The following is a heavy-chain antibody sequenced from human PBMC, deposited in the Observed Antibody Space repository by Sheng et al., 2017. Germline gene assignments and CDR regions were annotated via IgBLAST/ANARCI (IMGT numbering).Heavy chain of an antibody. J-gene: IGHJ6*02. V-gene: IGHV3-48*03. CDR2: ISSSGSTI. CDR1: GFTFSSYE. CDR3: ARDGGYDATYYYYGMDV. Sequence: TASGFTFSSYEMNWVRQAPGKGLEWVSYISSSGSTIYYADSVKGRFTISRDNAKNSLYLQMNSLRAEDTAVYYCARDGGYDATYYYYGMDVWGQGTTVTVSS. D-gene: IGHD5-12*01.